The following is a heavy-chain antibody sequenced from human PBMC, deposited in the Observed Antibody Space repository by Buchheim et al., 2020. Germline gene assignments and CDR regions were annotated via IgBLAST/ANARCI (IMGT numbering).Heavy chain of an antibody. CDR2: IKQDGGEK. J-gene: IGHJ6*02. Sequence: DVQLVGSGGDLVQPGGSLRLSCAAPGFNFSSHWMSWVRQAPGKGLEWVANIKQDGGEKYYLDSVTGRFTISRDNAKNSLYLGMNSLRAEDTAVYYCARVAKGRKGANYYYGMDVWGQGT. CDR1: GFNFSSHW. D-gene: IGHD5-12*01. CDR3: ARVAKGRKGANYYYGMDV. V-gene: IGHV3-7*01.